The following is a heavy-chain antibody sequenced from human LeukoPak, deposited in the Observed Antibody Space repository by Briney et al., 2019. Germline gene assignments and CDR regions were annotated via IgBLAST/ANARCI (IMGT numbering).Heavy chain of an antibody. V-gene: IGHV3-74*03. J-gene: IGHJ5*01. CDR1: GFTFNTYW. CDR2: INGDGSST. D-gene: IGHD4-11*01. CDR3: AREKGSSNYDS. Sequence: GGSLRLSRAASGFTFNTYWIHWVRQVPGKGLVWVSRINGDGSSTAYADSVKGRFTISRDNAKNTLYLQMNSLRAEDTAVYYCAREKGSSNYDSWGQGTLVTVSS.